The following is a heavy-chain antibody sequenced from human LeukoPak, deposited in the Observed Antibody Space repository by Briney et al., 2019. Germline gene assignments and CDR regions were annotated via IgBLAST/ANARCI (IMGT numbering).Heavy chain of an antibody. V-gene: IGHV3-30-3*01. CDR2: ISYDGSNK. D-gene: IGHD2-2*01. Sequence: GGSLRLSCAASGFTFSSYAMHWVRQAPGKGLEWVAVISYDGSNKYYADSVKGRFTISRDNSKNTLYLQMNSLRAEDTAVYYCARSLPAARKQSGTAMDYWGQGTLVTVSS. J-gene: IGHJ4*02. CDR3: ARSLPAARKQSGTAMDY. CDR1: GFTFSSYA.